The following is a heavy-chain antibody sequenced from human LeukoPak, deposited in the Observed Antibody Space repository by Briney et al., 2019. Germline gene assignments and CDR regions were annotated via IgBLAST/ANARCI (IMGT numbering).Heavy chain of an antibody. CDR1: GGSITGYY. D-gene: IGHD2-21*02. CDR2: IYYSGDT. CDR3: ARRIVSVTAIQDWNWLDP. V-gene: IGHV4-59*08. J-gene: IGHJ5*02. Sequence: PSETLSLTCTVSGGSITGYYWNWIRQPPGKGLEWIGSIYYSGDTHYNPSLESRVPISVDTSKSPFFLKLSSVTAADTAVCYYARRIVSVTAIQDWNWLDPWGQGTLVTVSS.